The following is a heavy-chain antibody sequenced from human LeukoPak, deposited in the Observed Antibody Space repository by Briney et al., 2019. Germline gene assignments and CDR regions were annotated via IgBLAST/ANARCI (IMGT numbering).Heavy chain of an antibody. CDR2: IIPIFGTA. D-gene: IGHD4-11*01. Sequence: SVKVSCKASGGTFSSYAISWVGQAPGQGLEWMGGIIPIFGTANYAQKFQGRVTITADESTSTAYMELSSLRSEDTAVYYCAREQASVTTPDYWGQGTLVTVSS. V-gene: IGHV1-69*01. CDR3: AREQASVTTPDY. CDR1: GGTFSSYA. J-gene: IGHJ4*02.